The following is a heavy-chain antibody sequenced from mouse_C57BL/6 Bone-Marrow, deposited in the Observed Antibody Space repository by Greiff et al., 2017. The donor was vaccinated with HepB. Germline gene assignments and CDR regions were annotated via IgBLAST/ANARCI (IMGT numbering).Heavy chain of an antibody. CDR3: ARPSSGYSYYFDY. Sequence: VQLQQSGPELVKPGASVKISCKASGYTFTDYYMNWVKQSHGKSLEWIGDINPNNGGTSYNQKFKGKATLTVEKSSSTAYMELRSLTSEDSAVYYCARPSSGYSYYFDYWGQGTTLTVSS. CDR2: INPNNGGT. J-gene: IGHJ2*01. V-gene: IGHV1-26*01. CDR1: GYTFTDYY. D-gene: IGHD3-2*02.